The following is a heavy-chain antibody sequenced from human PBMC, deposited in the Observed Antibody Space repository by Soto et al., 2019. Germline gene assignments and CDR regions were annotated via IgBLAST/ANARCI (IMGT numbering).Heavy chain of an antibody. D-gene: IGHD2-15*01. V-gene: IGHV4-34*01. CDR1: GGSFSGYY. CDR3: ARPRHCSGGSCYSTRILFDY. CDR2: INHSGST. Sequence: SETLSLTCAVYGGSFSGYYWSWIRQPPGKGLEWIGEINHSGSTNYNPSLKSRVTISVDTSKNQFSLKLSSVTAADTAVYYCARPRHCSGGSCYSTRILFDYWGQGTLVTVSS. J-gene: IGHJ4*02.